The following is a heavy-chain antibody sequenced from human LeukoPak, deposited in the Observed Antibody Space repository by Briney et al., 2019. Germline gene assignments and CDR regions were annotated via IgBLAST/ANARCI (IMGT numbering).Heavy chain of an antibody. V-gene: IGHV3-9*01. CDR3: VKVTAAGFVDH. CDR1: GFTFDDYA. D-gene: IGHD6-13*01. CDR2: IGWNSGGI. Sequence: GGSLRLSCAASGFTFDDYAMHWVRQAPGKGLEWVSGIGWNSGGIVYADSVKGRFTISRGNAKNSLYLQMNSLGAEDTALYYCVKVTAAGFVDHWGQGTLVTVSS. J-gene: IGHJ4*02.